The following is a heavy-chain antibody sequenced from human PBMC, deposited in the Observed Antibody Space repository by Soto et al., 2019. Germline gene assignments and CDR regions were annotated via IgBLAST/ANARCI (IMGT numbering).Heavy chain of an antibody. V-gene: IGHV1-18*01. CDR1: GYTFTSYG. CDR2: ISAYNGNT. J-gene: IGHJ5*02. CDR3: ARDQWIAVDGTNWYDP. Sequence: ASVKVSCKASGYTFTSYGISWVRQAPGQGLEWMGWISAYNGNTNYAQKLQGRVTITTDTSTSTAYMELRSLRSDDTAVYYCARDQWIAVDGTNWYDPWGQGTLVTVSS. D-gene: IGHD6-19*01.